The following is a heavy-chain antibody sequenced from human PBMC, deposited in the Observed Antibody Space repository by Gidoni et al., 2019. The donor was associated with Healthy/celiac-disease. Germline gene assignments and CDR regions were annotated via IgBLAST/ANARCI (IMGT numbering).Heavy chain of an antibody. CDR3: ARGNRMWDGYYYGSGSYSNTFDY. V-gene: IGHV4-34*01. D-gene: IGHD3-10*01. J-gene: IGHJ4*02. Sequence: QVQLQQWGAGLLKPSETLSLTCAVYGGSFSGSYWIWIRQPPGKGLEWIGEINHSGSTNYNPSLKSRVTISVDTSKNQFSLKLSSVTAADTAVYYCARGNRMWDGYYYGSGSYSNTFDYWGQGTLVTVSS. CDR1: GGSFSGSY. CDR2: INHSGST.